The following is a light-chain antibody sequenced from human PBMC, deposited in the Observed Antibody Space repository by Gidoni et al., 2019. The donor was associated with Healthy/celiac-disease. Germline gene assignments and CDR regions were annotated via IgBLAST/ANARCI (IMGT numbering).Light chain of an antibody. Sequence: IVLTPSPATLSLSPGERATLSCRASQSVSSYLAWYQQKPGQAPRLRIYDASNRATGIPARFSGSGSGTDFTLTISSLEPEDFAVYYCQQRSNWLLTFXGXTKVEIK. CDR2: DAS. V-gene: IGKV3-11*01. CDR3: QQRSNWLLT. J-gene: IGKJ4*01. CDR1: QSVSSY.